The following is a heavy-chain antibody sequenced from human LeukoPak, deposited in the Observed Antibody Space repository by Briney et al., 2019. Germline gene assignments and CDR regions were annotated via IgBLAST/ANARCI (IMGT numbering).Heavy chain of an antibody. D-gene: IGHD3-10*01. Sequence: GGSLRLSCAASGFTFSSYWMHWVRQAPGQGLVWASRIKSDGSITSYADSVKGRFTISRDNAKNTLYLQMNSLRAEDTAVYYCARATLSGSGTGFDIWGQGTMVTVSS. J-gene: IGHJ3*02. CDR2: IKSDGSIT. V-gene: IGHV3-74*01. CDR1: GFTFSSYW. CDR3: ARATLSGSGTGFDI.